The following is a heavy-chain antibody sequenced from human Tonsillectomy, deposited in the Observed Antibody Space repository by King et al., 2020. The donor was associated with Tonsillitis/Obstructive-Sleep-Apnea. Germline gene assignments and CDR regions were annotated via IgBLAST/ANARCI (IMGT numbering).Heavy chain of an antibody. Sequence: VQLVESGGGVVQPGRSLRLSCAASGFTFSSYSMHWVRQAPGKGLEWVAVISYDGNNKYYADSVKGRFTISRDNSKNTLYLQMNSLRAEDTAVYYCARDHHHTVTTEPGYFDYWGQGTLVTVSS. CDR2: ISYDGNNK. V-gene: IGHV3-30*01. CDR3: ARDHHHTVTTEPGYFDY. J-gene: IGHJ4*02. D-gene: IGHD4-17*01. CDR1: GFTFSSYS.